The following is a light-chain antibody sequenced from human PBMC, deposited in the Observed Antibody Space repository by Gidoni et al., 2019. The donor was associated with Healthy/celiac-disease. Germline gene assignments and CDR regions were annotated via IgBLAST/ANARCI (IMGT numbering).Light chain of an antibody. V-gene: IGKV1-39*01. J-gene: IGKJ5*01. CDR3: QQSYSTPPIT. Sequence: ASVGDRVTITCRASQSISSYLNWYQQKPGKAPKLLIYAASSLQSGVPSRFSGSGSGTDFTLTISSLQPEDFATYYCQQSYSTPPITFGQGTRLEIK. CDR1: QSISSY. CDR2: AAS.